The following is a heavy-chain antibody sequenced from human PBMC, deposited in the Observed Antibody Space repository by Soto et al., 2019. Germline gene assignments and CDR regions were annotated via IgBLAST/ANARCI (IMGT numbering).Heavy chain of an antibody. D-gene: IGHD3-10*01. V-gene: IGHV3-30*18. CDR2: ISHDGSEK. CDR3: AKGSQEKVSLYYALDV. CDR1: GFTFSSYG. Sequence: QVQLEESGGGVVHPGRSLRLSCAASGFTFSSYGIHWVRQAPGKGLEWVAVISHDGSEKHYADSVKGRFTISRDNSKNTLSLQMNSLRVEDTAVYFCAKGSQEKVSLYYALDVWGHGTTVIVSS. J-gene: IGHJ6*02.